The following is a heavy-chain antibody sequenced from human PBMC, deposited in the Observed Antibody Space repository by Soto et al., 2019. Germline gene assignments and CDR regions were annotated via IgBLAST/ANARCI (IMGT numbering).Heavy chain of an antibody. CDR2: IYYSGST. D-gene: IGHD6-19*01. V-gene: IGHV4-31*03. CDR3: ARRSYSSGWYDAGWFDP. CDR1: GGSISSGGYY. Sequence: SETLSLTCTVSGGSISSGGYYWSWIRQHPGKGLEWIGYIYYSGSTYYNPSLKSRVTISVDTSKNQFSLKLSSVTAADTAVYYCARRSYSSGWYDAGWFDPWGQGTLVTVSS. J-gene: IGHJ5*02.